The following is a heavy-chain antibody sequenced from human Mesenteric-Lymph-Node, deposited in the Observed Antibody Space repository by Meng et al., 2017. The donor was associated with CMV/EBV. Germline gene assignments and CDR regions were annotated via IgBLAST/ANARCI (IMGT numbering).Heavy chain of an antibody. CDR1: GFTFSSHS. D-gene: IGHD3-22*01. J-gene: IGHJ4*02. CDR3: ARDPQYYYDDSGYYAY. CDR2: ISSSSSYI. Sequence: GESLKISCAASGFTFSSHSMNWVRQAPGKGLEWVSSISSSSSYIYYADSVKGRFTISRDNAKNSLYLQMSSLRAEDTAVYYCARDPQYYYDDSGYYAYWGQGTLVTVSS. V-gene: IGHV3-21*04.